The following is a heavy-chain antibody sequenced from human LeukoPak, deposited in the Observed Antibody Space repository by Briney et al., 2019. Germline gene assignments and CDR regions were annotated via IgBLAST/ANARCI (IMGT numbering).Heavy chain of an antibody. CDR2: IKQDGSEK. J-gene: IGHJ6*02. V-gene: IGHV3-7*01. CDR3: ARYCGGDCYGMDV. D-gene: IGHD2-21*02. CDR1: GFTFSSYW. Sequence: GGSLRLSCTASGFTFSSYWMSWVRQAPGKGLEWVANIKQDGSEKDYVDSVKGGFTISRDNPKNSLYLQMNSLRAEDTAVYYCARYCGGDCYGMDVWGQGTTVTVSS.